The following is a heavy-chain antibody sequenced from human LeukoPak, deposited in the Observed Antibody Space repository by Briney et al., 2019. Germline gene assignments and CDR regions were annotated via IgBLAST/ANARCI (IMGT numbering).Heavy chain of an antibody. J-gene: IGHJ5*02. CDR1: GGSISSYY. CDR2: IYYSGST. D-gene: IGHD6-13*01. CDR3: ARHRQGSSWFGRNWFDP. V-gene: IGHV4-59*08. Sequence: RASETLSLTCTVSGGSISSYYWSWIRQPPGKGLEWIGYIYYSGSTNYNPSLKSRVTISVDTSKNQFSLKLSSVTAADTAVYYCARHRQGSSWFGRNWFDPWGQGTLVTVSS.